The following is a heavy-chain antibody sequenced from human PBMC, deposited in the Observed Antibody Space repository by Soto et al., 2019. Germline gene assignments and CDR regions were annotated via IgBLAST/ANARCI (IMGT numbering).Heavy chain of an antibody. CDR2: ISWDGGST. Sequence: VGSLRLSCAASGFTFDDYAMHWVRQAPGKGLEWVSLISWDGGSTYYADSVKGRFTISRDNSKNSLYLQMNSLRAEDTALYYCAKDIRARSYYYGMDVWGQGTTVTVSS. CDR1: GFTFDDYA. CDR3: AKDIRARSYYYGMDV. J-gene: IGHJ6*02. V-gene: IGHV3-43D*04.